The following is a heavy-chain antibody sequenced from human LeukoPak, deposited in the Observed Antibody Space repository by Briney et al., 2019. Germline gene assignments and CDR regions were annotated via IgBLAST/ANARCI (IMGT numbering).Heavy chain of an antibody. J-gene: IGHJ4*02. CDR2: IYHSGST. D-gene: IGHD3-22*01. V-gene: IGHV4-38-2*02. CDR1: GGSISSYY. Sequence: SETLSLTCTVSGGSISSYYWSWIRQPPGKGLEWIGSIYHSGSTYYNPSLKSRVTISVDTSKNQFSLKLSSVTAADTAVYYCARDLNYYDSSGYYGSGWGQGTLVTVSS. CDR3: ARDLNYYDSSGYYGSG.